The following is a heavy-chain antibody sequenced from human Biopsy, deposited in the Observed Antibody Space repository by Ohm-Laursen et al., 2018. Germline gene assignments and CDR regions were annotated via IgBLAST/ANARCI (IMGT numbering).Heavy chain of an antibody. CDR1: GFTFSNYG. D-gene: IGHD5/OR15-5a*01. CDR3: ARDQSGLRGINWYFDL. CDR2: IWYDGSNK. Sequence: SLRLSCAASGFTFSNYGMHWVRQAPGKGLEWVAPIWYDGSNKNSEDSVKGRFTVSRDNSKNTLFLQMNNLRAEDTAVYYCARDQSGLRGINWYFDLWGRGTLVTVSS. V-gene: IGHV3-33*01. J-gene: IGHJ2*01.